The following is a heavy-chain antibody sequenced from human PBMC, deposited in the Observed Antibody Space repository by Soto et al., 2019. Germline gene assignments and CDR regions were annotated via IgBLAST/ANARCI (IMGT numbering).Heavy chain of an antibody. CDR3: TTGSVEGV. CDR1: GLTISNAW. CDR2: IKTNTEGGTT. V-gene: IGHV3-15*07. J-gene: IGHJ6*02. D-gene: IGHD2-15*01. Sequence: EVQLVESGGGFIYPGGSLRLSCAASGLTISNAWMNWVRQAPGKGLEWVARIKTNTEGGTTDYAAAVKGRFTVSRDDSKNTLYLQMNRLRTEDTAVYYCTTGSVEGVWGQGTTVTVSS.